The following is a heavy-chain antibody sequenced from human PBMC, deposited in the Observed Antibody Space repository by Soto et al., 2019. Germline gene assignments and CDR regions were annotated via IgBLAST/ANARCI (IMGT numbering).Heavy chain of an antibody. V-gene: IGHV1-69*08. CDR3: AGDATSGRGG. D-gene: IGHD1-1*01. CDR1: GGTFSSYT. Sequence: QVQLVQSGAEVKKPGSSVKVSCKASGGTFSSYTISWVRQAPGQGLEWMGRIIPILGIANYAQKFQGRVPIPADKPARPAHMDLIRWGSGATAVFLCAGDATSGRGGGGQGTLVTVSS. CDR2: IIPILGIA. J-gene: IGHJ4*02.